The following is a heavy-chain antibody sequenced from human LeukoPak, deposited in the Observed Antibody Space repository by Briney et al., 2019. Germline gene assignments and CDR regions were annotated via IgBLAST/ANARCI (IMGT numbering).Heavy chain of an antibody. J-gene: IGHJ4*02. CDR3: ARNHLYYDILTGYYGVGYFDY. D-gene: IGHD3-9*01. V-gene: IGHV4-59*12. Sequence: SETLSLTCTVSGGSISSYYWSWIRQPPGKGLEWIGYIYYSGSTNYNPSLKSRVTISVDTSKNQFSLKLSSVTAADTAVYYCARNHLYYDILTGYYGVGYFDYWGQGTLVTVSS. CDR2: IYYSGST. CDR1: GGSISSYY.